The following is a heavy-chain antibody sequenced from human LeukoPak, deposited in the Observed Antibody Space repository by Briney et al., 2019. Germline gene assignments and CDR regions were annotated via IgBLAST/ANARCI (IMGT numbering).Heavy chain of an antibody. CDR3: SRGYTTTACPSHD. Sequence: GGSLRLSCVGSGFTFSSSWMHWVRQSPGKGLVWVSRINLDGFTAYADAVNGRFTISRDNAKNTLYLQMNSLRAEDTALYYCSRGYTTTACPSHDWGQGTLVTVCS. D-gene: IGHD2/OR15-2a*01. CDR1: GFTFSSSW. J-gene: IGHJ4*02. CDR2: INLDGFT. V-gene: IGHV3-74*01.